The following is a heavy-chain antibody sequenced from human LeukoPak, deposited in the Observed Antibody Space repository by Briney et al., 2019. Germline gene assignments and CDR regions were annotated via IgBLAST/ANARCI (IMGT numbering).Heavy chain of an antibody. Sequence: PSETLSLTCTVSGGSISSGSYYWSWIRQPAEKGLEWIGRIYTSGSTNYNPSLKSRVTISVDTSKNQFSLKLSSVTAADTAVYYCARGYDAFDIWGQGTMVTVSS. V-gene: IGHV4-61*02. CDR3: ARGYDAFDI. J-gene: IGHJ3*02. CDR1: GGSISSGSYY. CDR2: IYTSGST.